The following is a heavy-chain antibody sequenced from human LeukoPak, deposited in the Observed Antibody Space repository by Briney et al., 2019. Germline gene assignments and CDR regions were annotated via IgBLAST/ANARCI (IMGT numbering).Heavy chain of an antibody. D-gene: IGHD3-10*01. Sequence: EWIGYIYYSGSTNYNPSLKSRVTISVDTSKNQFSLKLSSVTAADTAVYYCARGPYYYGSGSYGGEFDYWGQGTLVTVSS. CDR3: ARGPYYYGSGSYGGEFDY. V-gene: IGHV4-59*12. J-gene: IGHJ4*02. CDR2: IYYSGST.